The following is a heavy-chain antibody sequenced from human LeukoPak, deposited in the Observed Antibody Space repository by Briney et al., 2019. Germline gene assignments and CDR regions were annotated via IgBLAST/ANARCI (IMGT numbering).Heavy chain of an antibody. CDR2: ISWNSGSI. V-gene: IGHV3-9*01. J-gene: IGHJ6*02. Sequence: GGSLRLSCAASGFTFDDYAMHWVRQAPGKGLEWVSGISWNSGSIGYADSVKGRFTISRDNAKNSLYLQMNSLRAEDTALYYCAKASQKGYCSGGSCYYYYYGMDVWGQGPRSPSP. CDR3: AKASQKGYCSGGSCYYYYYGMDV. D-gene: IGHD2-15*01. CDR1: GFTFDDYA.